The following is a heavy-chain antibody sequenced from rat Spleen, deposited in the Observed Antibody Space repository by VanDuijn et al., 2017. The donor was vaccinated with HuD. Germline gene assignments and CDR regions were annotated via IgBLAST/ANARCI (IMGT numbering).Heavy chain of an antibody. CDR2: ISYSGST. CDR3: ARGGSSYVMDA. Sequence: EVQLQESGPGLVKPSQSLSLTCSVTGYSITSNYWGWIRKFPGNKMEWIGHISYSGSTKYNPYLKSRIAITRDTSKNQFFLELNSVTLEDTATYYCARGGSSYVMDAWGQGASVTVSS. J-gene: IGHJ4*01. D-gene: IGHD5-1*01. CDR1: GYSITSNY. V-gene: IGHV3-1*01.